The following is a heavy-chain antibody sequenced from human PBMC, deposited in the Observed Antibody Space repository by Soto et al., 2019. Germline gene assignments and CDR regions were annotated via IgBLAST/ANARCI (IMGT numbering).Heavy chain of an antibody. Sequence: QVQLVQSGAEVRKPGASVKVSCKASGYTFSSHGIIWVRQAPGQGLEWMGWISGYNGNAKYAQRFQGRVTMTTDTATSTVYMYLRSLGSDDSAVYYCAREGSYGLYDCWGQGTLGTVSS. V-gene: IGHV1-18*01. D-gene: IGHD2-15*01. CDR1: GYTFSSHG. CDR2: ISGYNGNA. CDR3: AREGSYGLYDC. J-gene: IGHJ4*02.